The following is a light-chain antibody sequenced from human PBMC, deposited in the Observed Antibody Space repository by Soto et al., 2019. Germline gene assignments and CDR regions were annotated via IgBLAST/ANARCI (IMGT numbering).Light chain of an antibody. V-gene: IGKV3-15*01. CDR1: QSIRSN. CDR2: VAS. Sequence: EIVMTQSPGTLSVSPGERATLSCRASQSIRSNLAWYQQKPGQTPSLLIYVASTRATGIPARFTGSGSGTDLTITISSLQSEDCEIYYCQQYNNWPLTFGGGTKVDIK. J-gene: IGKJ4*01. CDR3: QQYNNWPLT.